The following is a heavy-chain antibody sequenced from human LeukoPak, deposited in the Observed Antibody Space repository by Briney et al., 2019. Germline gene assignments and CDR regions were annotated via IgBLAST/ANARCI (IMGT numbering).Heavy chain of an antibody. CDR1: GFTFSSYS. V-gene: IGHV3-21*01. D-gene: IGHD4-17*01. CDR3: ARGILNGDPGDY. Sequence: GGSLRLSCAASGFTFSSYSMNWVRQAPGKGLEWVSSISSSSSYIYYADSVKGRFTISRDNAKNSLYLQMNSLRAEDTAVYHCARGILNGDPGDYWGQGTLVTVSS. J-gene: IGHJ4*02. CDR2: ISSSSSYI.